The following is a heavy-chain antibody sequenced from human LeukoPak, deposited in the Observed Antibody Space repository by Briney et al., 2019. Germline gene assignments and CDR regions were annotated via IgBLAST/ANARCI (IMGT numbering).Heavy chain of an antibody. CDR2: VRYDGSNK. J-gene: IGHJ6*03. V-gene: IGHV3-30*02. Sequence: GGSLRLSCAASGLTFSSYSMNWVRQAPGKGLEWVAFVRYDGSNKYYADSVKGRFTIFRDNSKNTLYLQMNSLRAEDTAVYYCAKDHRNYYYYYMDVWGKGTTVTISS. CDR1: GLTFSSYS. CDR3: AKDHRNYYYYYMDV.